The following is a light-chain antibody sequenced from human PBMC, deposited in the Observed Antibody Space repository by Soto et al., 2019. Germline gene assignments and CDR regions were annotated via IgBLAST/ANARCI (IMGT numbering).Light chain of an antibody. CDR2: GAS. Sequence: EVVMTQSPATLSVSPGERATLSCRASQSVSSNLAWYQQKPGQAPRLLIYGASTRAAGIPVRFSGSGSATEFTLTISSLQSEDFGVYYCQQFYDYPLTFGGGTKVEI. CDR3: QQFYDYPLT. V-gene: IGKV3D-15*01. CDR1: QSVSSN. J-gene: IGKJ4*01.